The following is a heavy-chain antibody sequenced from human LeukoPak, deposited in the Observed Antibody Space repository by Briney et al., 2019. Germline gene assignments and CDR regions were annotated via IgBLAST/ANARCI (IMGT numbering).Heavy chain of an antibody. CDR3: ARVGSLYYYYGMDV. V-gene: IGHV1-2*02. CDR1: GYTFTGYY. CDR2: INPNSGGT. Sequence: GASVKVSCKASGYTFTGYYMHWVRQAPGQELEWMGWINPNSGGTNYAQKFQGRVTMTRDTSISTAYMELSRLRSDDTAVYYCARVGSLYYYYGMDVWGQGTTVTVSS. J-gene: IGHJ6*02. D-gene: IGHD2-15*01.